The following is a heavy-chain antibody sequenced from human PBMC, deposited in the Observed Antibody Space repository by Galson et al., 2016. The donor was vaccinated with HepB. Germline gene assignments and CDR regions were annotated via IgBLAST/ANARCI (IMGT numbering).Heavy chain of an antibody. CDR1: GLTFSSYE. Sequence: SLRLSCAASGLTFSSYEMSWVRQGPGKGLEWVSYIGRSGSPIYYADSVQGRFTISRDNAKNSLYLQMNSLRPEDTAVYYCAKDQIPGAPDFFDFWGQGTLVTVSS. D-gene: IGHD2-21*01. V-gene: IGHV3-48*03. CDR3: AKDQIPGAPDFFDF. J-gene: IGHJ4*02. CDR2: IGRSGSPI.